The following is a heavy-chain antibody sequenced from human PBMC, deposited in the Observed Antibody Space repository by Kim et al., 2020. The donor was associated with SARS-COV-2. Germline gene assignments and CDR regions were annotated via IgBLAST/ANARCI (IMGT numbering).Heavy chain of an antibody. D-gene: IGHD6-13*01. Sequence: STSYAQKFQGRDTMTRDTSTSTVYMELSSLRSEDTAVYYCARDMEQQPDYWGQGTLVTVSS. V-gene: IGHV1-46*01. J-gene: IGHJ4*02. CDR3: ARDMEQQPDY. CDR2: ST.